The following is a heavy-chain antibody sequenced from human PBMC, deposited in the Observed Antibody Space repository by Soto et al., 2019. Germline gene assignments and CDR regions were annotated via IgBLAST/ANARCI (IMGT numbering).Heavy chain of an antibody. V-gene: IGHV1-69*01. J-gene: IGHJ6*02. CDR2: IIPIFRTS. CDR3: AREDIVVLPPARHYYYYGMDV. CDR1: GGTFSNKA. D-gene: IGHD2-2*01. Sequence: QVQLVQSGAEVKKPGSSVKVSCKASGGTFSNKAISWVRQAPGQGLEWMGGIIPIFRTSNYPQKFQGRVTISADESTTTAYMELSSLRSEDTAVYYCAREDIVVLPPARHYYYYGMDVWGQGTTVTVSS.